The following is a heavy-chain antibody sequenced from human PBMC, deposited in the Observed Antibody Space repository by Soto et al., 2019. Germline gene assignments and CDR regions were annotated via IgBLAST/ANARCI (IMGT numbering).Heavy chain of an antibody. J-gene: IGHJ4*02. CDR1: GFTFSSYG. Sequence: PGGSLRLCCAASGFTFSSYGMQWVRQAPGKGLEWVAVMWYDGSNKYYADSVKGRFTISRDNSKNTLYLQMNSLRAEDTAVYFCGRFPHGPPYYFAYWAQRTLVTVSS. CDR3: GRFPHGPPYYFAY. V-gene: IGHV3-33*01. CDR2: MWYDGSNK. D-gene: IGHD4-17*01.